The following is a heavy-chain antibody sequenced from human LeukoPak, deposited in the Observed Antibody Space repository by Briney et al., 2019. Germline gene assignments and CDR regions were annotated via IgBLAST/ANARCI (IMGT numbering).Heavy chain of an antibody. J-gene: IGHJ4*02. CDR3: ARLYYGSGNYYRFDY. D-gene: IGHD3-10*01. Sequence: GGSLRLSCAASGFTVITNYMSWVRQAPGKGLEWVSVIYRDGNTYYADSVKGRFTFSRDTSKNTLDLQMYGLRAEDTAVYYRARLYYGSGNYYRFDYWGQGTLVTVSS. CDR1: GFTVITNY. CDR2: IYRDGNT. V-gene: IGHV3-66*04.